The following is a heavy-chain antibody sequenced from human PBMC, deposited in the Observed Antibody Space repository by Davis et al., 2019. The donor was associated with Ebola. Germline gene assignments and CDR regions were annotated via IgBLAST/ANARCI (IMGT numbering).Heavy chain of an antibody. J-gene: IGHJ5*02. Sequence: PGGSLRLSCAASGFTFSSYGMHWVRQAPGKGLEWVAVISYDGSNKYYADSVKGRFTISRDNSKNTLYLQMNSLRAEDTAVYYCAKELLKRNRYSYGMADLWGQGTLVTVSS. V-gene: IGHV3-30*18. CDR1: GFTFSSYG. D-gene: IGHD5-18*01. CDR2: ISYDGSNK. CDR3: AKELLKRNRYSYGMADL.